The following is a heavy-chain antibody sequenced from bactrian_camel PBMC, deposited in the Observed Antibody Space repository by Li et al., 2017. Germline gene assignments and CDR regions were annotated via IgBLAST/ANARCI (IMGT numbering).Heavy chain of an antibody. J-gene: IGHJ4*01. D-gene: IGHD2*01. CDR1: EYTGSRQC. V-gene: IGHV3S9*01. CDR3: AAGRDYSGGIYLTQAEFEY. Sequence: HVQLVESGGGSVQAGGSLTLSCAVSEYTGSRQCMGWFRQVPGKAREGVAAINMDGRTDYTDSVKGRFTISQGSTTNTIYLQMNSLKPEDTAMYYCAAGRDYSGGIYLTQAEFEYWGQGTQVTVS. CDR2: INMDGRT.